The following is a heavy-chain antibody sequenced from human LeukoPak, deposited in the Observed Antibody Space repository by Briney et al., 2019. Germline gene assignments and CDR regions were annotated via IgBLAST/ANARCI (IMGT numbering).Heavy chain of an antibody. D-gene: IGHD6-19*01. CDR2: IYHSGST. CDR3: ARPIAVAGTIDAFDI. CDR1: GGSISSGGYS. V-gene: IGHV4-30-2*02. Sequence: SQTLSLTCAVSGGSISSGGYSWSWIRQPPGKGLEWIGYIYHSGSTYYNPSLKSRVTISVDRSKNQFSLKLSSVTAADTAVYYCARPIAVAGTIDAFDIWGQGTMVTVSS. J-gene: IGHJ3*02.